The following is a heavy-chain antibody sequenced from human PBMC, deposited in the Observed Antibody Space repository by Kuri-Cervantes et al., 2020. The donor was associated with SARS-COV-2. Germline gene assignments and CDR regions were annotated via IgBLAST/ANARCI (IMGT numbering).Heavy chain of an antibody. J-gene: IGHJ4*02. Sequence: SETLSLTCTVSGGSISSNYWSWIRQPPGKGLEWIGEINHSGSTNYNPSLKSRVTISVDTSKNQFSLKLSSVTAADTAVYYCGKVSWLQLWRRYSDSWGQGTLVTVSS. CDR3: GKVSWLQLWRRYSDS. D-gene: IGHD5-24*01. CDR2: INHSGST. V-gene: IGHV4-59*12. CDR1: GGSISSNY.